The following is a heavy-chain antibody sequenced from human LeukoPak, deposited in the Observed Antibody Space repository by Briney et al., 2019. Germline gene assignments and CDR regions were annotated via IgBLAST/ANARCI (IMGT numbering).Heavy chain of an antibody. D-gene: IGHD6-6*01. Sequence: GGSLRLSCAVSGFTFSGFWMSWSRQAPGKGLEWVASINSDGSEGYYADVVKGRFTISRDNAKNSLYLQINSLRAEDTAVYYWARSSYSPSSGVWGQGTMLPVSS. V-gene: IGHV3-7*03. CDR3: ARSSYSPSSGV. CDR1: GFTFSGFW. J-gene: IGHJ3*01. CDR2: INSDGSEG.